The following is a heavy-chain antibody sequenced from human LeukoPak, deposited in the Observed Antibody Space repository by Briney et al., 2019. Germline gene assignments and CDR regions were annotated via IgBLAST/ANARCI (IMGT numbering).Heavy chain of an antibody. Sequence: ASVKVSCKASGYTFTGYALHWVRQAPGQRLEWMGWINGGSGNTKYSQNFQGRVTITRDTSASTAYMELSSLRSEDTAVYYCARDWGYQLIAYWGQGTLATVSS. CDR3: ARDWGYQLIAY. CDR2: INGGSGNT. V-gene: IGHV1-3*01. D-gene: IGHD2-2*01. CDR1: GYTFTGYA. J-gene: IGHJ4*02.